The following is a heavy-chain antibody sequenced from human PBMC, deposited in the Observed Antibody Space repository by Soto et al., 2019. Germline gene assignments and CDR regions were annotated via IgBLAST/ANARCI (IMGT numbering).Heavy chain of an antibody. CDR1: GGSISSSSYY. CDR2: IYYSGST. D-gene: IGHD3-22*01. Sequence: QLQLQESGPGLVKPSETLSLTCTVSGGSISSSSYYWGWIRQPPGKGLEWIGSIYYSGSTYYNPSLKSRVTISVDTSKNQFSLKLSSVTAADTAVYYCARSYYYDSSGYYLDFDYWGQGTLVTVSS. CDR3: ARSYYYDSSGYYLDFDY. J-gene: IGHJ4*02. V-gene: IGHV4-39*01.